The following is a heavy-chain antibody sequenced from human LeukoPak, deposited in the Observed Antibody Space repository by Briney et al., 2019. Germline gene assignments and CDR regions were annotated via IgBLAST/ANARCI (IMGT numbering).Heavy chain of an antibody. CDR3: AHSRDYYDSSGYYLGYAFDI. Sequence: SGPTLVNPTRTLTHTCTLLGLLLRTSGVGVGWIRQPPRKALEWLALFYWDDDKRYSPSLKSRLTITKDISKNQVVLTMTNMDPVDTATYYCAHSRDYYDSSGYYLGYAFDIWGQGTMVTVSS. J-gene: IGHJ3*02. CDR2: FYWDDDK. D-gene: IGHD3-22*01. CDR1: GLLLRTSGVG. V-gene: IGHV2-5*02.